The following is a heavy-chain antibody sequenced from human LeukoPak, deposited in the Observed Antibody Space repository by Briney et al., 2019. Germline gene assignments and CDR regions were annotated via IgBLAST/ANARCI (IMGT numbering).Heavy chain of an antibody. D-gene: IGHD5-18*01. Sequence: GGSLRLSCAASGFTLSSYGMHWVRQAPGKGLEWVAFIRYDGSNKYYADSVKGRFTISRDNSKNTLYLQMNSLRAEDTAVYYCAKDGGYSYGPKFDYWGQGTLVTDSS. V-gene: IGHV3-30*02. J-gene: IGHJ4*02. CDR1: GFTLSSYG. CDR2: IRYDGSNK. CDR3: AKDGGYSYGPKFDY.